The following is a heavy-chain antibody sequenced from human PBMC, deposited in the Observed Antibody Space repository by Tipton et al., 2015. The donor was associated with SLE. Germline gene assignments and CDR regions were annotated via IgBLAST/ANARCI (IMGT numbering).Heavy chain of an antibody. Sequence: SLRLSCVLSGSSFSTYAMSWIRQTPGKGLEWVSVIYSGGSTYYADSVKGRFTISRHNSKNTLYLQMNSLRAEDTAVYYCARGDGAFDIWGQGTMVTVSS. CDR1: GSSFSTYA. CDR2: IYSGGST. CDR3: ARGDGAFDI. J-gene: IGHJ3*02. V-gene: IGHV3-53*04.